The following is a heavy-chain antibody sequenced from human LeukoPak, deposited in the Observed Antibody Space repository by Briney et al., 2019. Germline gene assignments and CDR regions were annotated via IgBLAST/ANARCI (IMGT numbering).Heavy chain of an antibody. CDR1: GYTFTSYD. D-gene: IGHD5-12*01. V-gene: IGHV1-24*01. CDR3: ATDIYQAGFGLRLHIPYGY. CDR2: FDPEDGET. J-gene: IGHJ4*02. Sequence: GASVKVSCKASGYTFTSYDINWVRQAPGKGLEWMGGFDPEDGETIYAQKFQGRVTMTEDTSTDTAYMELSSLRSEDTAVYYCATDIYQAGFGLRLHIPYGYWGQGTLVTVSS.